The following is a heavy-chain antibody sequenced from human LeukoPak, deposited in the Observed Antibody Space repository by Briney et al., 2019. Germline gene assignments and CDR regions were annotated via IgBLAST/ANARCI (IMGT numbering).Heavy chain of an antibody. CDR1: GGSISSSSYY. CDR3: ARQAPGYSYGYVY. D-gene: IGHD5-18*01. V-gene: IGHV4-39*01. CDR2: IYYSGST. Sequence: PSETLSLTCTVSGGSISSSSYYWGWIHQPPGKGLEWIGSIYYSGSTYYNPSLKSRVTISVDTSKNQFSLKLSSVTAADTAVYYCARQAPGYSYGYVYWGQGTLVTVSS. J-gene: IGHJ4*02.